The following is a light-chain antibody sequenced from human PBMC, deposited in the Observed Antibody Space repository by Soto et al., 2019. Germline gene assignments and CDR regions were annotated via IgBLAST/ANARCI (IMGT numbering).Light chain of an antibody. V-gene: IGKV1-33*01. CDR2: DAA. Sequence: DIQMTQSPSSLSASVGDRVTITCQASQDISNYLNWYQQKPGKAPKLLIYDAANLETGAPSRFSGSGSGTDFAVTISSLQPEDIATYYCQQARTFGGGTKVEIK. J-gene: IGKJ4*01. CDR3: QQART. CDR1: QDISNY.